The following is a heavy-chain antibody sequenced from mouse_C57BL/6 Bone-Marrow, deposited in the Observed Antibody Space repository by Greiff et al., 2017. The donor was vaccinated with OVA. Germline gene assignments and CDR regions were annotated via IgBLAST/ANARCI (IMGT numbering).Heavy chain of an antibody. Sequence: EVNVVESGGGLVKPGGSLKLSCAASGFTFSSYAMSWVRQTPEKRLEWVATISDGGSYTYYPDNVKGRFTISRDNAKNHLYLQMSHLKSEDTAMYYCAREKAYLNYFDNWGQGTTLTVSS. CDR1: GFTFSSYA. CDR2: ISDGGSYT. D-gene: IGHD6-5*01. J-gene: IGHJ2*01. CDR3: AREKAYLNYFDN. V-gene: IGHV5-4*01.